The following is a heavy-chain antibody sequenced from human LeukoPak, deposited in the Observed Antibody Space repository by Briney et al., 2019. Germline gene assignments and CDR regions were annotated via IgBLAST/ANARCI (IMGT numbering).Heavy chain of an antibody. CDR2: ISGSGGST. V-gene: IGHV3-23*01. CDR3: AKSLTPYGDYEVFDY. Sequence: TGGSLRLSCAASGFTFSSYAMSWVRQAPGKGLEWVSAISGSGGSTYYADSVKGRFTISRDNSKNTLYLQMNSLRAEDTAVYYCAKSLTPYGDYEVFDYWGQGTLVTVSS. J-gene: IGHJ4*02. CDR1: GFTFSSYA. D-gene: IGHD4-17*01.